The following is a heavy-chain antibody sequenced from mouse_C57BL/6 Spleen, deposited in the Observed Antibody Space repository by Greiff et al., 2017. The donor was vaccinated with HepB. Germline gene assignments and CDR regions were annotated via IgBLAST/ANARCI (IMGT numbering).Heavy chain of an antibody. CDR3: ARDNYYGSSHYFDY. D-gene: IGHD1-1*01. J-gene: IGHJ2*01. CDR2: ISDGGSYT. CDR1: GFTFSSYA. Sequence: EVKLMESGGGLVKPGGSLKLSCAASGFTFSSYAMSWVRQTPEKRLEWVATISDGGSYTYYPDNVKGRFTISRDNAKNNLYLQMSHLKSEDTAMYYCARDNYYGSSHYFDYWGQGTTLTVSS. V-gene: IGHV5-4*01.